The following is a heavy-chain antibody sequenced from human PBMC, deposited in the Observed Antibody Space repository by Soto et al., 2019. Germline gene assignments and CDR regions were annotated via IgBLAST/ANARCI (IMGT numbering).Heavy chain of an antibody. J-gene: IGHJ4*02. D-gene: IGHD3-3*01. CDR2: IYPSDSDT. CDR3: ARGGVSTRTFDY. Sequence: PGESLKISCKGSGYNFAGYWIAWVRQMPGKGLELMGIIYPSDSDTRYRPSFQGQVTISTDKSISSAYLQWSSLRASDTAMYYCARGGVSTRTFDYWGQGAPVTVSS. V-gene: IGHV5-51*01. CDR1: GYNFAGYW.